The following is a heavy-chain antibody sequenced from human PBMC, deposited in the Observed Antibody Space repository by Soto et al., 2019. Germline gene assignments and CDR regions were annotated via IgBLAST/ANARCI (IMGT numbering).Heavy chain of an antibody. J-gene: IGHJ5*02. Sequence: SETLSLTCAVYGGSFSGYYWSWIRQPPGKGLEWIGEINHSGSTNYNPSLKSRVTISVDTSKNHFSLNLTSVTAADTALYYCARLDEVLRFLVDTWGQGTLVIVS. D-gene: IGHD3-3*01. CDR3: ARLDEVLRFLVDT. CDR1: GGSFSGYY. CDR2: INHSGST. V-gene: IGHV4-34*01.